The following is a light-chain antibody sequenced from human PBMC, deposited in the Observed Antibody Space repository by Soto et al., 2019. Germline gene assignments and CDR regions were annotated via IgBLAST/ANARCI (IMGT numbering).Light chain of an antibody. Sequence: EIVMTQSPATLSVSPGGRATLSCRASQSISDTLAWYQQKPGQAPRLLIYAASKWATGFPARFSGSGSGTDFTLTISSLQSEDFAVYYCQRYNNGPWTFGQGTKVEIK. CDR3: QRYNNGPWT. CDR2: AAS. J-gene: IGKJ1*01. V-gene: IGKV3-15*01. CDR1: QSISDT.